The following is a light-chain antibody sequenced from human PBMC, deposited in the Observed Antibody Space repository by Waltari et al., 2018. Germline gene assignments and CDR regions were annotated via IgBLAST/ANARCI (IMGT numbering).Light chain of an antibody. V-gene: IGLV3-25*03. J-gene: IGLJ3*02. CDR1: ALPKQS. CDR3: QSGDSSGVGV. CDR2: KDR. Sequence: SYELTQPPSVSVSPGQPARITCSGDALPKQSAHWYQQKPGQVLGLVLYKDRGRPSGIPERFSGSSSGTTVTLTISGVQAEDEADYYCQSGDSSGVGVFGGGTKLTVL.